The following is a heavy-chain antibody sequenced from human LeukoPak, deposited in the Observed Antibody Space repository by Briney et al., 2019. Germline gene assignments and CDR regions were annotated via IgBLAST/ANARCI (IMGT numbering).Heavy chain of an antibody. J-gene: IGHJ4*02. CDR1: GYTFTGYY. CDR3: ARSSVRGGNFDY. D-gene: IGHD3-10*01. CDR2: INPNSGGT. V-gene: IGHV1-2*02. Sequence: GASVKVPCKASGYTFTGYYMHWVRQAPGQGFEWMGWINPNSGGTNYAQKFQGRVTMTRDTSISTAYMELSSLRSDDTAVYYCARSSVRGGNFDYWGQGTLVTVSS.